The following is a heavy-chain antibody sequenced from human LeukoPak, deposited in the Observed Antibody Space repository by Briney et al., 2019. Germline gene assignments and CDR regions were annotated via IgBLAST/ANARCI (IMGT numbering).Heavy chain of an antibody. Sequence: SETLSLTCTVSGGSISSYYWSWIRRPPGRGLEWIGYIYYTGSTNYNLSLKSRVTISVDTSKNQFSLKLSSVTAADTAFYYCATVVVVVPTAGWFDPWGQGTLVTVSS. J-gene: IGHJ5*02. CDR1: GGSISSYY. V-gene: IGHV4-59*01. D-gene: IGHD2-2*01. CDR3: ATVVVVVPTAGWFDP. CDR2: IYYTGST.